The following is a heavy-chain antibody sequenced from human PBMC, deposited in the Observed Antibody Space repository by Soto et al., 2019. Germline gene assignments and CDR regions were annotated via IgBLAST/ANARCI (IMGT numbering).Heavy chain of an antibody. CDR1: GFTFSSSA. D-gene: IGHD4-4*01. Sequence: SVKVSCKASGFTFSSSAVQWVRQARGQRLEWIGKIVVGSGNTNYAQKFQERVTITRDMSTSTAYMELSSLSSVTAADTAAYYCARALSDYTPDSWGQGTRVTVSS. J-gene: IGHJ5*01. CDR3: ARALSDYTPDS. V-gene: IGHV1-58*01. CDR2: IVVGSGNT.